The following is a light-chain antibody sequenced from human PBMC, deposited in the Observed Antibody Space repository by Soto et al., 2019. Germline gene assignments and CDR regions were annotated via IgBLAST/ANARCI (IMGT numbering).Light chain of an antibody. CDR1: QSISSW. CDR2: KES. CDR3: QRYNSFSMT. Sequence: DIQMTQSPSTLSASVGDRVTITCRASQSISSWLAWYQQKPGKAPKLLIYKESSVESGVPLRFSGSGSRTEFTLTISSLQPDDFATYFYQRYNSFSMTFGQGTKVEIK. V-gene: IGKV1-5*03. J-gene: IGKJ1*01.